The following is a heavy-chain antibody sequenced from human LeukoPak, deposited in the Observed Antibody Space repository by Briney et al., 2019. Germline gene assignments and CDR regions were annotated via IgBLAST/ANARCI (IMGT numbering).Heavy chain of an antibody. CDR3: ARDRGMYYYDSSGDYFDY. D-gene: IGHD3-22*01. J-gene: IGHJ4*02. V-gene: IGHV1-69*05. Sequence: SVKVSCKASGGTFSSYAISWVRQAPGQGLEWMGRIIPIFGTANYAQKFQGRVTITTDESTSTAYMELSSLRSEDTAVYYCARDRGMYYYDSSGDYFDYWGQGTLVTVSS. CDR2: IIPIFGTA. CDR1: GGTFSSYA.